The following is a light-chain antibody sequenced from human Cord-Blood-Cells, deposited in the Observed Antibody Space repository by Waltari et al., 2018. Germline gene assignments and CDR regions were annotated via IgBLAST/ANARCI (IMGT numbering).Light chain of an antibody. CDR3: CSYAGSYTYV. J-gene: IGLJ1*01. CDR2: HVS. V-gene: IGLV2-11*01. CDR1: RSDVGGYNY. Sequence: QSALTQPRSVSGSPGQSVTISCTGTRSDVGGYNYVSWYQQHPGKAPKLMIYHVSKRPSGVPDRFSGSKSGNTASLTSSGLQAEDEADYYCCSYAGSYTYVFGTGTKVTVL.